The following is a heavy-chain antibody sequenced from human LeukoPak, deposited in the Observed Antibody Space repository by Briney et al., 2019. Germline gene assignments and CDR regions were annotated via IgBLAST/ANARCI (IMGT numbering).Heavy chain of an antibody. V-gene: IGHV4-4*07. CDR1: GGSISSYY. Sequence: PSETLSLTCTVSGGSISSYYWSWIRQPAGKGLEWIGRIYTSGSTNYNPSLKSRVTMSVDTSKNQFSLKLSSVTAADTAVYYCARGFRGSWNNWFDPWGQGTLVTVSS. CDR2: IYTSGST. J-gene: IGHJ5*02. D-gene: IGHD2-15*01. CDR3: ARGFRGSWNNWFDP.